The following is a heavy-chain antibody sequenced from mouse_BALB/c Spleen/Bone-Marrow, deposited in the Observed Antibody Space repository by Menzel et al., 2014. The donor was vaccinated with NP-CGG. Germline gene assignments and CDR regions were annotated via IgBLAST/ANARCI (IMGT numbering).Heavy chain of an antibody. J-gene: IGHJ3*01. CDR1: GYTFTDYE. CDR2: IHPGSGNT. Sequence: VQLVESGAELVRPGASAKLSCKALGYTFTDYEMHWVKQTPVNGLEXIGAIHPGSGNTAYNQKFKGKATLTADKSSSTAYMELSSLTSEDSXXXXXXXXXXXXXWFAXWGXGTLVTVSA. CDR3: XXXXXXXXWFAX. V-gene: IGHV1-15*01.